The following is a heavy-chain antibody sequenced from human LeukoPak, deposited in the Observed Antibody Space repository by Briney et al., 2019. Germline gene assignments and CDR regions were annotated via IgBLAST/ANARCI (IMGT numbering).Heavy chain of an antibody. CDR3: ARMESPTGTTSGDDH. J-gene: IGHJ4*02. Sequence: SVKVSCKASGSTFSSYAISWVRQAPGQGLEWMGGIIPIFGTANYAQKFQGRVTITADESTSTAYMELSSLRSEDTAVYYCARMESPTGTTSGDDHWGQGTLVTVSS. V-gene: IGHV1-69*01. CDR1: GSTFSSYA. D-gene: IGHD1-1*01. CDR2: IIPIFGTA.